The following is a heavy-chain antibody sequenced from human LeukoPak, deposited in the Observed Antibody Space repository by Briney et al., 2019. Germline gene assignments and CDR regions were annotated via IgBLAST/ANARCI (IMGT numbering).Heavy chain of an antibody. CDR3: AKDSVLRFLEWSTYNWFDP. D-gene: IGHD3-3*01. V-gene: IGHV3-23*01. Sequence: GGSLRLSCAASGFTFSSYAMRWVRQAPGKGLEWVSAISGSGGSTYYADSVKGRCTISRDNSKNTLYLQMNSLRAEDTAVYYCAKDSVLRFLEWSTYNWFDPWGQGTLVTVSS. CDR2: ISGSGGST. J-gene: IGHJ5*02. CDR1: GFTFSSYA.